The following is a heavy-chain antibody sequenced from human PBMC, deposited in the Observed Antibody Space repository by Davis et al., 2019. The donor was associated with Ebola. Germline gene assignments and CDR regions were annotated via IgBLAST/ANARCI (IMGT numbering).Heavy chain of an antibody. J-gene: IGHJ4*02. V-gene: IGHV4-39*07. CDR2: IYYSGST. CDR1: GGSISSYY. Sequence: MPGGSLRLSCTVSGGSISSYYWGWIRQPPGKGLEWIGSIYYSGSTYYNPSLKSRVTISVDTSKNQFSLKLSSVTAADTAVYYCARGYDYIWGSYRPRGVYFDYWGQGTLVTVSS. CDR3: ARGYDYIWGSYRPRGVYFDY. D-gene: IGHD3-16*02.